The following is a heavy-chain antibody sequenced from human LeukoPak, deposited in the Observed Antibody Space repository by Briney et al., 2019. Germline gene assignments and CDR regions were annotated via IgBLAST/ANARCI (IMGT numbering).Heavy chain of an antibody. CDR2: TYYRSKWYN. J-gene: IGHJ4*02. Sequence: SQTLSLTCVISGDSVSSNSAAWNWIRQSPSRGLEWLGRTYYRSKWYNDYTVPVKSRITINPDTSKNQFSLQLNSVTPEDTAVYYCAREGDEGYLFDYWGQGTLVTVSS. CDR3: AREGDEGYLFDY. V-gene: IGHV6-1*01. CDR1: GDSVSSNSAA. D-gene: IGHD5-24*01.